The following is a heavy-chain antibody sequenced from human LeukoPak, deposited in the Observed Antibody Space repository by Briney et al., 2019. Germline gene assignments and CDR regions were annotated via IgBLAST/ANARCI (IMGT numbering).Heavy chain of an antibody. D-gene: IGHD3-22*01. Sequence: SETLSLTCTVSGGSISSYYWSWIRQPAGKGLEWIGRIYTSGSTNYNPSLKSRVTISVDTSKNQFSLKLSSVTAADTAVYYCARRGWDGGYDSSGYYLTYYFDYWGQGTLVTVSS. CDR1: GGSISSYY. CDR3: ARRGWDGGYDSSGYYLTYYFDY. CDR2: IYTSGST. J-gene: IGHJ4*02. V-gene: IGHV4-4*07.